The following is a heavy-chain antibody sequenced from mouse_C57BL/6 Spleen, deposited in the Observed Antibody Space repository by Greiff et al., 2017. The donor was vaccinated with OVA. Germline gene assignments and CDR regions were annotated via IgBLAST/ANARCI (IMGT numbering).Heavy chain of an antibody. CDR2: ITPSNGGT. V-gene: IGHV1-53*01. D-gene: IGHD2-2*01. J-gene: IGHJ4*01. CDR3: ARDASYGYDGLYYAMDG. CDR1: GYTFTSYW. Sequence: QVQLQQPGTELVKPGASVKLSCKASGYTFTSYWMHWVKQRPGQGLEWIGNITPSNGGTNYNEKFKSKATLTVDKSSSTAYMQLSSLTSEHSAVFYCARDASYGYDGLYYAMDGWGQGTSVTVST.